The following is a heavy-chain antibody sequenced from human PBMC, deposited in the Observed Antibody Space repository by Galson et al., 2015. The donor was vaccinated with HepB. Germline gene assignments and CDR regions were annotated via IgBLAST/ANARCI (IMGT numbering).Heavy chain of an antibody. D-gene: IGHD3-22*01. CDR3: ARDSAGITMIY. CDR1: GYTFTSHA. J-gene: IGHJ4*02. V-gene: IGHV1-3*01. CDR2: INAGNGNT. Sequence: SVKVSCKASGYTFTSHAMHWVRQAPGQRLEWMGWINAGNGNTKYSQKFQGRVTITRDTSASTAYMELSSLRSEDTAVYYCARDSAGITMIYGGQGTLVTVSS.